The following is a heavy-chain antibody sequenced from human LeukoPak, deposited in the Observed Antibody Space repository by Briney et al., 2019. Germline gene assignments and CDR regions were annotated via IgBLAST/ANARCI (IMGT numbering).Heavy chain of an antibody. CDR3: ARGPSYYYDSSGYYWVRWFDP. Sequence: SETLSLTCAVSGVSISSGGYYWSWIRQPPGKGLEWIGEINHSGSTNYNPSLKSRVTISVDTSKNQFSLKLSSVTAADTAVYYCARGPSYYYDSSGYYWVRWFDPWGQGTLVTVSS. D-gene: IGHD3-22*01. CDR1: GVSISSGGYY. CDR2: INHSGST. V-gene: IGHV4-34*01. J-gene: IGHJ5*02.